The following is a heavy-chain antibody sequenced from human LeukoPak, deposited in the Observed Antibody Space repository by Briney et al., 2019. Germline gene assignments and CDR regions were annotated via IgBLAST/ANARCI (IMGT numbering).Heavy chain of an antibody. V-gene: IGHV3-23*01. CDR2: ISGSGGST. D-gene: IGHD6-13*01. J-gene: IGHJ4*02. CDR3: AKWIGIAAAGTYDY. CDR1: GFTFSSYG. Sequence: PGGSLRLSCAASGFTFSSYGMHWVRQAPGKGLEWVSAISGSGGSTYYADSVKGRFTISRDNSKNTLYLQMNSLRAEDTAVYYCAKWIGIAAAGTYDYWGQGTLVTVSS.